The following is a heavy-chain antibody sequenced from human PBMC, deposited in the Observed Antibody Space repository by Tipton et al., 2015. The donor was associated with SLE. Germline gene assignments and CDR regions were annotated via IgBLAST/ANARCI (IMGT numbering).Heavy chain of an antibody. CDR2: IYYSGST. CDR3: AREGPRDGYKGY. CDR1: GGSISSHY. V-gene: IGHV4-59*11. D-gene: IGHD5-24*01. Sequence: GLVKPSETLSLTCTVSGGSISSHYWSWIRQPPGKGLEWIGSIYYSGSTYYNPSLKSRVTISVDTSKNQFSLKLSSVTAADTAVYYCAREGPRDGYKGYWGQGTLVTVSS. J-gene: IGHJ4*02.